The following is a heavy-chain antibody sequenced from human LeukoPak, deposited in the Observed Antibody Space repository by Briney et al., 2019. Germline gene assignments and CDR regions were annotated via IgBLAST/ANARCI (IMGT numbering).Heavy chain of an antibody. J-gene: IGHJ4*02. Sequence: PGGSLRLSCAASGFTVSSNYMSWVRQAPGKGLEWVSVIYSGDSTYYADSVKGRFTISRDNSKNTLYLQMNSLRAEDTAVYYCAREMVRGVIDYWGQGTLVTVSS. CDR1: GFTVSSNY. V-gene: IGHV3-53*01. CDR2: IYSGDST. CDR3: AREMVRGVIDY. D-gene: IGHD3-10*01.